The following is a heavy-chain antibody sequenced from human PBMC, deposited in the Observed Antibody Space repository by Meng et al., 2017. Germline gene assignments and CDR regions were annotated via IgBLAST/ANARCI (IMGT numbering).Heavy chain of an antibody. J-gene: IGHJ3*02. Sequence: QVQLVRSGAAGKKPGSSVKVSSPASGGTFSSYAISWVRQAPGQGLEWMGGIIPIFGTANYAQKFQGRVTITTDESTSTAYMELNSLRSEDTAVYYCARVRGYGLRYAFDIWGQGTMVT. CDR1: GGTFSSYA. CDR2: IIPIFGTA. D-gene: IGHD5-12*01. V-gene: IGHV1-69*05. CDR3: ARVRGYGLRYAFDI.